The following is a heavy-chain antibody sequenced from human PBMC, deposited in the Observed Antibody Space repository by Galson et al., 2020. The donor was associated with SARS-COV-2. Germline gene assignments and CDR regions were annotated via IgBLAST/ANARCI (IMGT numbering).Heavy chain of an antibody. CDR3: ARDLGFMITVEAFDY. CDR1: GFTFSSYA. J-gene: IGHJ4*02. D-gene: IGHD3-16*01. CDR2: ISYDGSNK. V-gene: IGHV3-30*01. Sequence: SCAASGFTFSSYAMHWVRQAPGKGLEWVAVISYDGSNKYYADSVKGRFTISRDNSKNTLYLQMNSLRAEDTAVYYCARDLGFMITVEAFDYWGQGTLVTVSS.